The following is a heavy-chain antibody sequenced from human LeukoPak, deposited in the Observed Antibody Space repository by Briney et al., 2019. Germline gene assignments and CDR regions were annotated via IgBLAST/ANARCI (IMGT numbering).Heavy chain of an antibody. CDR1: GGSISSSSYY. CDR2: IYYSGST. V-gene: IGHV4-39*01. CDR3: ARHGRGYEPKTYYYYYMDV. Sequence: SETLSLTCTVSGGSISSSSYYWGWIRQPPGKGLEWIGSIYYSGSTYYNPSLKSRVTISVDTSKNQFSLKLSSVTAADTAVYYCARHGRGYEPKTYYYYYMDVWGKGTTVTISS. J-gene: IGHJ6*03. D-gene: IGHD5-12*01.